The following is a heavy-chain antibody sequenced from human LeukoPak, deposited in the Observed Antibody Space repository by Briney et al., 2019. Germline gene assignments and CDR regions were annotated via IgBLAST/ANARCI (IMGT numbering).Heavy chain of an antibody. CDR2: IWYDGSNK. D-gene: IGHD6-19*01. CDR3: ARVGQWLAFDY. CDR1: GFTFSSYG. J-gene: IGHJ4*02. V-gene: IGHV3-33*01. Sequence: PGGSLRLSCAASGFTFSSYGMHWVRQAPGKGLEWVAVIWYDGSNKYYADSVEGRFTISRDNSKNTLYLQMNSLRAEDTAVYYCARVGQWLAFDYWGQGTLVTVSS.